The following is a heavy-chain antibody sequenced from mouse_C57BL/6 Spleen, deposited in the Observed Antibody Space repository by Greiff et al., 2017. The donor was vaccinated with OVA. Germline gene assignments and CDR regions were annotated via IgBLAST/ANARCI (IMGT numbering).Heavy chain of an antibody. V-gene: IGHV6-6*01. CDR2: IRNKANNHAT. J-gene: IGHJ3*01. Sequence: EVQLQESGGGLVQPGGSMKLSCAASGFTFSDAWMDWVRQSPEKGLEWVAEIRNKANNHATYYAESVKGRFTISRDDSKSSVYLQMNSLRAEDTGIYYCTRNYDYDGGFAYWGQGTLVTVSA. D-gene: IGHD2-4*01. CDR1: GFTFSDAW. CDR3: TRNYDYDGGFAY.